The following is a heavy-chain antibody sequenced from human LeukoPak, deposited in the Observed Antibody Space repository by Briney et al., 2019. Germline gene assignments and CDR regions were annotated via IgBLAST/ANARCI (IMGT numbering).Heavy chain of an antibody. CDR3: ARWGITMVRGVIDPSGDYGMDV. D-gene: IGHD3-10*01. CDR1: GFTFSSYW. V-gene: IGHV3-7*03. Sequence: GGSLRLSCAASGFTFSSYWMSWVRQAPGKGLEWVANIKQDGSEKYYVDSVEGRFTISRDNAKNSLYLQMNSLRAEDTAVYYCARWGITMVRGVIDPSGDYGMDVWGKGTTVTVSS. CDR2: IKQDGSEK. J-gene: IGHJ6*04.